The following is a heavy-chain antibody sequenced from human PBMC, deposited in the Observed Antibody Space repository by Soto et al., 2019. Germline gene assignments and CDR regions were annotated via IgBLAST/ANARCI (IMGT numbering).Heavy chain of an antibody. CDR1: GGSFSGYY. CDR3: ARERAVAGTYYHYYYGMDV. D-gene: IGHD6-19*01. CDR2: INHSGST. Sequence: SETLSLTCAVYGGSFSGYYWSWIRQPPGKGLEWIGEINHSGSTNYNPSLKSRVTISVDTSKNQFSLKLSSVTAADTAVYYCARERAVAGTYYHYYYGMDVWGQATTVTVSS. J-gene: IGHJ6*02. V-gene: IGHV4-34*01.